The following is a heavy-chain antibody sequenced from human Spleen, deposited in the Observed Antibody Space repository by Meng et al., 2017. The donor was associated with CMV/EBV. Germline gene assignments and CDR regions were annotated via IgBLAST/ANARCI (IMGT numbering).Heavy chain of an antibody. V-gene: IGHV3-21*01. CDR1: GFTFSSYS. J-gene: IGHJ2*01. Sequence: GESLKISCAASGFTFSSYSMNWVRQAPGKGLEWVSSISSSSDYIYYADSLKGRFTISRDNAKNSLYLQMNSLRAEDTAVYYCARDRVTVGYCSSISCPTLGGYFDLWGRGTLVTVSS. D-gene: IGHD2-2*01. CDR2: ISSSSDYI. CDR3: ARDRVTVGYCSSISCPTLGGYFDL.